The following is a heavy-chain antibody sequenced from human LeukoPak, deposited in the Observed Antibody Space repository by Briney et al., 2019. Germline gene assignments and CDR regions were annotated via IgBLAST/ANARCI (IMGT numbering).Heavy chain of an antibody. J-gene: IGHJ6*02. CDR3: AREGYSGYLRPYYYGMDV. CDR1: GFTFSSYG. CDR2: ISSSSSYI. D-gene: IGHD5-12*01. Sequence: PGGSLRLSCAASGFTFSSYGMNWVRQAPGKGLEWVSSISSSSSYIYFADSVKGRFTISRDNAKNSLYLQMNSLRAEDTAVYYCAREGYSGYLRPYYYGMDVWGQGTTVTVSS. V-gene: IGHV3-21*01.